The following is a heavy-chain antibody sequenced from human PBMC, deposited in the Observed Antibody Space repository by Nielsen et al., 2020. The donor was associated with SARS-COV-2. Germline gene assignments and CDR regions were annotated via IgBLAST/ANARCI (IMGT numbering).Heavy chain of an antibody. D-gene: IGHD6-19*01. CDR3: ARDWAAVAG. CDR2: IWYDGSNK. CDR1: GFTFSSYG. Sequence: LKISCAASGFTFSSYGMHWVRQAPGKGLEWVAVIWYDGSNKYYADSVKGRFTISRDNSKNTLYLQMNSLRAEDTAVYYCARDWAAVAGWGQGTLVTVSS. J-gene: IGHJ4*02. V-gene: IGHV3-33*01.